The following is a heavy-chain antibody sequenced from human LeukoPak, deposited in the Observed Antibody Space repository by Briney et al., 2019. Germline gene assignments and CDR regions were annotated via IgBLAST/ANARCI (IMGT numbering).Heavy chain of an antibody. D-gene: IGHD3-9*01. CDR1: GYTFTSYG. J-gene: IGHJ6*02. CDR2: ISAYNGNT. CDR3: ARDRYILTGPDYYYGMDV. V-gene: IGHV1-18*01. Sequence: ASVKVSCKASGYTFTSYGISWVRQAPGQGLEWMGWISAYNGNTNYAQKFQGRVTMTRDTSISTAYMEPSRLRSDDTAVYYCARDRYILTGPDYYYGMDVWGQGTTVTVSS.